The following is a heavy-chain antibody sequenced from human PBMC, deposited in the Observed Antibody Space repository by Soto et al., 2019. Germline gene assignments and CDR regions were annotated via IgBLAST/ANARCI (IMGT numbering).Heavy chain of an antibody. Sequence: SVKVSCKASGGTFSNYAFSWVRQDPGQGPEWMGGIIPIFGTANYAQKFQGRVTITADESTSTAYMELSSLRSEDTAVYYCASVPPGPIAAAADFDYWGQGTLVTAPQ. V-gene: IGHV1-69*13. CDR3: ASVPPGPIAAAADFDY. J-gene: IGHJ4*02. D-gene: IGHD6-13*01. CDR2: IIPIFGTA. CDR1: GGTFSNYA.